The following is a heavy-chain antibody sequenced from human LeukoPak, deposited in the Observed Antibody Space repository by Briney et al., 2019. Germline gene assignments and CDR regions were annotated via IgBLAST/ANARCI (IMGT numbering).Heavy chain of an antibody. V-gene: IGHV1-69*13. CDR1: GGTSSSYA. CDR2: IIPIFGTA. D-gene: IGHD3-22*01. Sequence: GASVKVSCKASGGTSSSYAISWVRQAPGQGLEWMGGIIPIFGTANYAQKFQGRVTITADESTSTAYMELSSLRSEDTAVYYCARADTYYYDSSGYYYFDYWGQGTLVTVSS. J-gene: IGHJ4*02. CDR3: ARADTYYYDSSGYYYFDY.